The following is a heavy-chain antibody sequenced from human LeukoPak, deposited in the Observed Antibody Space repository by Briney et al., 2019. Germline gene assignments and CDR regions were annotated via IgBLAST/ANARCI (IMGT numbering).Heavy chain of an antibody. V-gene: IGHV3-30*04. Sequence: GGSLRLSCAASGFTFSSYAMHWVRQAPGKGLEWVAVISYDGSNKYYADSVKGRFTISRDNSKNTLYLQMNSLRAEDTAVYYCARGHASGWDFFDYWGQGTLVTVSS. J-gene: IGHJ4*02. CDR2: ISYDGSNK. CDR3: ARGHASGWDFFDY. CDR1: GFTFSSYA. D-gene: IGHD6-19*01.